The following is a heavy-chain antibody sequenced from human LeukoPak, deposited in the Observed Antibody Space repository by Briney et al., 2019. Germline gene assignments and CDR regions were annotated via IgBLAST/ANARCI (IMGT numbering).Heavy chain of an antibody. J-gene: IGHJ4*02. Sequence: SETLSLTCTVSGGSISSYYWSWIRQPAGKGLEWIGRIYTSGSTNYNPSLKSRVTMSVDTSKNQFSLKLSSVTAAVTAVYYCARGRYYYYSSGYYNEGSDYWGQGTLVTVSS. V-gene: IGHV4-4*07. CDR2: IYTSGST. D-gene: IGHD3-22*01. CDR3: ARGRYYYYSSGYYNEGSDY. CDR1: GGSISSYY.